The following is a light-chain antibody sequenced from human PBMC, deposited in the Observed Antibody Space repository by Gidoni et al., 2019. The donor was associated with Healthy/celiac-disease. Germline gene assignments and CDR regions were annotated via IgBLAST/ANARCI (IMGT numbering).Light chain of an antibody. J-gene: IGLJ2*01. CDR3: QVWDSSSDHVV. Sequence: SYVLTKPPSVSVAPGQTARITCGGNNIGSKSVHWYQQKPGQAPVLVVYDASDRPSGIPERFSGSNSGNTATLTISRVEAGDEADYYCQVWDSSSDHVVFGGGTKLTVL. CDR2: DAS. CDR1: NIGSKS. V-gene: IGLV3-21*02.